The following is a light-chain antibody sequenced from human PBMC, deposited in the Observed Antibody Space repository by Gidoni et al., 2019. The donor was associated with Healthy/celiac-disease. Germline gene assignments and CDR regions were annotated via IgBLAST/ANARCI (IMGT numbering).Light chain of an antibody. Sequence: IQITRSPSSLSASGGDSVAITCRASQSIHSYLNWYQQKPGKAPKLLIYAASSLQSGVPSRFSGSGSGTDFTLTISSLQPEDFATYYCPQSYSTPYTFGQGTKLEIK. CDR3: PQSYSTPYT. V-gene: IGKV1-39*01. J-gene: IGKJ2*01. CDR2: AAS. CDR1: QSIHSY.